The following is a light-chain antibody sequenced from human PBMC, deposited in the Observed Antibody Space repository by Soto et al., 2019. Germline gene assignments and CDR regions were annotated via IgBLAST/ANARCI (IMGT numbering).Light chain of an antibody. CDR1: QSVSSK. CDR2: DAS. Sequence: VTTQSRSTLPMSPGERATLSCRASQSVSSKLAWYQRQPGQAPRLLIYDASTRKTGVPARFSGSGSGAEFTLTISSLQSDDSAIYYCQQYNNYSWTFGQGTKVDIK. V-gene: IGKV3-15*01. J-gene: IGKJ1*01. CDR3: QQYNNYSWT.